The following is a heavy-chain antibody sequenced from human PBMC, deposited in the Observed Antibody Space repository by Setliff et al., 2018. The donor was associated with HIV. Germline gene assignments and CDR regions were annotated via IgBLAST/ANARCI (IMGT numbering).Heavy chain of an antibody. D-gene: IGHD3-10*01. CDR3: ARVAAGTYGEGDWFDP. V-gene: IGHV4-34*01. J-gene: IGHJ5*02. CDR2: INHGGIT. Sequence: SETLSLTCAVYGETFSGYYWSWIRQTQGKGLEWIGEINHGGITNYNPSLKSRVTISVDKSKNQFSLKLTSVTAADTAVYYCARVAAGTYGEGDWFDPWGQGTQVTVSS. CDR1: GETFSGYY.